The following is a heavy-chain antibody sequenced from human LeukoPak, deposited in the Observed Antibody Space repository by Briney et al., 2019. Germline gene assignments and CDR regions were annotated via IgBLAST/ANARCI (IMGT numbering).Heavy chain of an antibody. CDR2: IYSGGST. V-gene: IGHV3-53*01. CDR1: GFTVSGNY. J-gene: IGHJ4*02. D-gene: IGHD5-18*01. CDR3: ASTPAGGYSYGYGY. Sequence: PGGPLRLSCAASGFTVSGNYMSWVRQAPGEGLEWVSVIYSGGSTYYADSVKGRFTISRDNSKNTLYLQMNSLRAEDTAVYYCASTPAGGYSYGYGYWGQGTLVTVSS.